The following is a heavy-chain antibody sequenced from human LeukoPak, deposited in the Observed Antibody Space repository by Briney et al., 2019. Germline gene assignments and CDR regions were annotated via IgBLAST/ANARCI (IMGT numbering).Heavy chain of an antibody. Sequence: GGSLRLSCAASGFTFSSYSMNWVRQAPGKGLEWVSSISSSSSYIYYADSVKGRFTISRDNAKNSLYLQMNSLRAEDTAVYYCARGSWWELRDDAFDIWGQGTMVTVSS. J-gene: IGHJ3*02. D-gene: IGHD1-26*01. CDR2: ISSSSSYI. CDR1: GFTFSSYS. V-gene: IGHV3-21*01. CDR3: ARGSWWELRDDAFDI.